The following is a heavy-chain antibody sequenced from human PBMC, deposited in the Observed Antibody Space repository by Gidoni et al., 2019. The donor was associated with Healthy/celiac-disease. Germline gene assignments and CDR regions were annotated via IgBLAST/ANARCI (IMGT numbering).Heavy chain of an antibody. D-gene: IGHD2-2*01. V-gene: IGHV4-4*02. CDR1: GGSISSSNW. Sequence: QVQLQESGPGLVKPSGTLSLTCAVSGGSISSSNWWSWVRQPPGKGLEWIGEIYHSGSTNYNPSLKSRVTISVDKSKNQFSLKLSSVTAADTAVYYCAREAKLGYCSSTSCHFDYWGQGTLVTVSS. J-gene: IGHJ4*02. CDR3: AREAKLGYCSSTSCHFDY. CDR2: IYHSGST.